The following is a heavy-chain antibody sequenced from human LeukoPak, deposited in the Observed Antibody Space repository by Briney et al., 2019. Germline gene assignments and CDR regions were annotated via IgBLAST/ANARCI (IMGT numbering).Heavy chain of an antibody. CDR3: ARFWWELLYYYAFDI. Sequence: ASVKVSCKASGYTFTSYGISWVRQAPGQGLEWMGWISAYNGSTNYAQKLQGRVTMTTDTSTSTAYMELRSLRSDDTAVYYCARFWWELLYYYAFDIWGQGTMVTVSS. J-gene: IGHJ3*02. CDR2: ISAYNGST. CDR1: GYTFTSYG. V-gene: IGHV1-18*01. D-gene: IGHD1-26*01.